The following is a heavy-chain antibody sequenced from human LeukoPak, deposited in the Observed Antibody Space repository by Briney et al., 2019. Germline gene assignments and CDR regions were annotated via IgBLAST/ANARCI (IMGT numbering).Heavy chain of an antibody. J-gene: IGHJ4*02. CDR1: GYTFTGYY. Sequence: VSVKASCKASGYTFTGYYMHWVRQAPGQGLEWMGWINPNSGGTNYAQKFQGRVTVTRDTSISTAYMELSRLRSDDTAVYYCARGRAYSYGELHDYWGQGTLVTVSS. CDR2: INPNSGGT. D-gene: IGHD5-18*01. V-gene: IGHV1-2*02. CDR3: ARGRAYSYGELHDY.